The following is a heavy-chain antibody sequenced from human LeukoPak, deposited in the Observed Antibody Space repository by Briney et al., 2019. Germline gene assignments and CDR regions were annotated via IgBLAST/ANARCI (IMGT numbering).Heavy chain of an antibody. CDR1: GYTFTGYY. V-gene: IGHV1-2*02. Sequence: ASVKVSCKASGYTFTGYYMHWVRQAPGQGLEWMGWINPNSGGTNYAQKLQGRVTMTRDTSISTAYMELSRLRSDDTAVYYCARVGNYYDSSGYPRTFDYWGQGTLVTVSS. CDR2: INPNSGGT. CDR3: ARVGNYYDSSGYPRTFDY. J-gene: IGHJ4*02. D-gene: IGHD3-22*01.